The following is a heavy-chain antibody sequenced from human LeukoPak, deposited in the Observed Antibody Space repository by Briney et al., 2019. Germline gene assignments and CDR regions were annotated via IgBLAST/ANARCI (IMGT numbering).Heavy chain of an antibody. D-gene: IGHD6-19*01. Sequence: ASVKVSCKVSGYTLTELSMHWVRQAPGKGLEWMGGFDPEGGETIYAQKFQGRVTMTEDTSTDTAYMELSSLRSEDTAVYYCATDMSIAVAGRFDYWGQGTLVTVSS. V-gene: IGHV1-24*01. CDR2: FDPEGGET. CDR1: GYTLTELS. CDR3: ATDMSIAVAGRFDY. J-gene: IGHJ4*02.